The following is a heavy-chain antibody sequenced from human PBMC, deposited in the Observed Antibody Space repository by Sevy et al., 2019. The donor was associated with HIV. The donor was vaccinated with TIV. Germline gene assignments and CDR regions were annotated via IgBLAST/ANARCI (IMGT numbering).Heavy chain of an antibody. CDR2: IYHSGGT. CDR1: GDSISNYY. J-gene: IGHJ4*02. CDR3: ARGRYFDTSGLHFDN. V-gene: IGHV4-59*01. D-gene: IGHD3-22*01. Sequence: SETLSLTCTVSGDSISNYYWSWIRQPPGKGLEWLGYIYHSGGTNYNPSLKSRVTLSLDTSKKQFSLKLTSVTAADTAVYYCARGRYFDTSGLHFDNWGQGALVTVSS.